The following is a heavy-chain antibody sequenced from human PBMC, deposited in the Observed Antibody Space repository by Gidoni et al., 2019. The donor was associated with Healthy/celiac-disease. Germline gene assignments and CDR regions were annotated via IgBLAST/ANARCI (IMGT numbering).Heavy chain of an antibody. CDR2: ISAYNGNT. J-gene: IGHJ4*02. CDR1: GYTFTSYG. CDR3: ARAYGSGSYAY. Sequence: QAQLAQSVAEVKNPTASVNVSCKASGYTFTSYGISWVRQAPGQGLEWMGWISAYNGNTNYAQKLQGRVTMTTDTSTSTAYMELRSLRSDDTAVYYCARAYGSGSYAYWGQGTLVTVSS. V-gene: IGHV1-18*01. D-gene: IGHD3-10*01.